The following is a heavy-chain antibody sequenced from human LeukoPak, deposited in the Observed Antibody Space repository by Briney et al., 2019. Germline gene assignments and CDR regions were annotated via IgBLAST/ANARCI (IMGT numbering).Heavy chain of an antibody. CDR1: GFTFSGYW. CDR3: ARGSGWYDAFDI. D-gene: IGHD6-19*01. V-gene: IGHV3-7*03. Sequence: GGSLRLSCAASGFTFSGYWMSWVRQAPGKGLEWVANIKQDGSEKYYVDSVKGRFTTSRDNAKNSRYVEMESLRAEDTAVYYCARGSGWYDAFDIWGQGKMVTVSS. CDR2: IKQDGSEK. J-gene: IGHJ3*02.